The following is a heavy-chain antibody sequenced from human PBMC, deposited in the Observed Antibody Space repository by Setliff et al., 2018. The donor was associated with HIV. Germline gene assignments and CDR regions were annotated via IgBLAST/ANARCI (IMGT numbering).Heavy chain of an antibody. V-gene: IGHV3-7*02. Sequence: GESPKISCAASGFTSSTYWMSWVRQAPGKGLEWVANINEDGSQKYYVDSAKGRFTISRDNAKNTLYLQMNSLRAEDTAVYYCAKPGGRTPFYYDSSGYSGGGAFDIWGQGTMVTVSS. CDR2: INEDGSQK. CDR1: GFTSSTYW. D-gene: IGHD3-22*01. CDR3: AKPGGRTPFYYDSSGYSGGGAFDI. J-gene: IGHJ3*02.